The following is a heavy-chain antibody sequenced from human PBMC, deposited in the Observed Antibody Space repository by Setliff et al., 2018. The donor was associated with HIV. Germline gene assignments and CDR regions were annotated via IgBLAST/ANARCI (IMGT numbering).Heavy chain of an antibody. CDR3: TGPAMAAAGPLEYYYYYGMDV. CDR1: GDSVSGPNYN. V-gene: IGHV4-39*01. Sequence: SETLSLTCAVSGDSVSGPNYNWGWIRQPPGKGLEWIGTISFRGSTSYNPSLKSRVTVSLDTSKSQFSLNLNSVTAADAAVYYCTGPAMAAAGPLEYYYYYGMDVWGQGTTVTVSS. J-gene: IGHJ6*02. D-gene: IGHD6-13*01. CDR2: ISFRGST.